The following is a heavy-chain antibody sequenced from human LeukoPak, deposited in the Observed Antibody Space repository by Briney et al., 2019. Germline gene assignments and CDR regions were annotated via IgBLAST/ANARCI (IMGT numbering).Heavy chain of an antibody. CDR1: GDSVSSNSAA. Sequence: SQTLSLTCAISGDSVSSNSAAWNWIRQSPSRGLEWLGSTYYRSKWYNDYAVSVKSRITINPDTSKNQFSLKLSSVTAADTAVYYCAREKKEAGTGFGDDYYYYYMDVWGKGTTVTVSS. D-gene: IGHD6-13*01. V-gene: IGHV6-1*01. J-gene: IGHJ6*03. CDR2: TYYRSKWYN. CDR3: AREKKEAGTGFGDDYYYYYMDV.